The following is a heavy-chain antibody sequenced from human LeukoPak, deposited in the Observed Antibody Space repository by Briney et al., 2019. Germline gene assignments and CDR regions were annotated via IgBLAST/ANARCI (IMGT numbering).Heavy chain of an antibody. CDR3: ARHLNYCSGGSCYPYYFDY. D-gene: IGHD2-15*01. Sequence: PSETLSLTCTVSGGSISSSSYYWGWIRQPPGKGLEWIGSIYYSGSTYYNPSLKSRVTISVDTSKNQFSLKLSSVTAADTAVYYCARHLNYCSGGSCYPYYFDYWGQGTLVIVSS. CDR2: IYYSGST. V-gene: IGHV4-39*01. J-gene: IGHJ4*02. CDR1: GGSISSSSYY.